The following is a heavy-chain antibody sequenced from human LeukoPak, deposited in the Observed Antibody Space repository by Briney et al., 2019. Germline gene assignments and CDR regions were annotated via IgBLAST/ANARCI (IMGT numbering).Heavy chain of an antibody. CDR1: GFIVSSNY. CDR2: ISGSGGST. Sequence: PGGSLRLSCAASGFIVSSNYISWVRHAPGKGLEWVSAISGSGGSTYYADSVKGRFTISRDNSKNTLYLQMNSLRAEDTAVYYCAKGRYGMDVWGQGTTVTVSS. CDR3: AKGRYGMDV. J-gene: IGHJ6*02. V-gene: IGHV3-23*01.